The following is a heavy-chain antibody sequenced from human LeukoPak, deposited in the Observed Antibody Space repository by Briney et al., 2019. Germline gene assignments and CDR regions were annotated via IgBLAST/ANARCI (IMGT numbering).Heavy chain of an antibody. Sequence: PGGSLRLSCAASGFTFSNNGMHWVRQAPGKGLEWVAVIWYDGSNKYYADSVKGRFTISRDNSKNTLYLQMNSLRAEDTAVYHCARWGNNKILDYWGQGTLVTVSS. D-gene: IGHD7-27*01. CDR3: ARWGNNKILDY. J-gene: IGHJ4*02. CDR2: IWYDGSNK. CDR1: GFTFSNNG. V-gene: IGHV3-33*01.